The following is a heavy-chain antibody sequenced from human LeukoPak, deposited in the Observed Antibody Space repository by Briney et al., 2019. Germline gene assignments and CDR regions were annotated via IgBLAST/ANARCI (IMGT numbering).Heavy chain of an antibody. V-gene: IGHV3-30-3*01. J-gene: IGHJ4*02. D-gene: IGHD2-15*01. CDR1: GVTFSSYA. CDR3: ARNVGWFRFDY. CDR2: ISYDGSNK. Sequence: GGSLRLSCAASGVTFSSYAMHWVRQAPGKGLEWVAVISYDGSNKYYADSVKGRFTISRDNSKNTLYLQMNSLRAEDTAVYYCARNVGWFRFDYWGQGTLVTVSS.